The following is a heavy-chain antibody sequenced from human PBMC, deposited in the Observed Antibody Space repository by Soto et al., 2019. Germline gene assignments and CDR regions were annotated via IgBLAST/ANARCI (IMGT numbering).Heavy chain of an antibody. CDR2: IRSKANSYAT. CDR1: GFTFSGSA. Sequence: EVQLVESGGGLVQPGGSLKLSCAASGFTFSGSAMHWVRQASGKGLEWVGRIRSKANSYATAYAASVKGRFTISRDDSKNTAYLQMNSLKTEDTAVYYCTLTVTTSGFDYWGQGTLVTVSS. CDR3: TLTVTTSGFDY. D-gene: IGHD4-17*01. V-gene: IGHV3-73*01. J-gene: IGHJ4*02.